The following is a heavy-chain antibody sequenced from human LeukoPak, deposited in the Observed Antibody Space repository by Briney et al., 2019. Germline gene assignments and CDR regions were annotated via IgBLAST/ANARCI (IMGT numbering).Heavy chain of an antibody. J-gene: IGHJ5*02. Sequence: HGGSLRLSCAASGFTVSSNYMSWVRQAPGKGLEWVSSISSSSSYIYYADSVKGRFTISRDNAKNSLYLQMNSLRAEDTAVYYCARSIGYCSGGSCYSGGPYNWFDPRGQGTLVTVSS. V-gene: IGHV3-21*01. CDR3: ARSIGYCSGGSCYSGGPYNWFDP. D-gene: IGHD2-15*01. CDR1: GFTVSSNY. CDR2: ISSSSSYI.